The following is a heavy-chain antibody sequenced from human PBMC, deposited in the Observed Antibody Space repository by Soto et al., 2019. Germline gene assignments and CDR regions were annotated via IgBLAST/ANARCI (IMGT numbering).Heavy chain of an antibody. CDR2: VNPIVSMS. Sequence: QVQLVQSGAEVKRPGSSVQVSCKASGDTFNFYSINWVRQAPGLGLEWMGRVNPIVSMSNYAQKFQGRVTXTXHXXTSTAYMELSSLRSEDTAIYYCASSYGSGYRAFDFWGQGALVTVSS. CDR3: ASSYGSGYRAFDF. J-gene: IGHJ4*02. CDR1: GDTFNFYS. V-gene: IGHV1-69*02. D-gene: IGHD3-10*01.